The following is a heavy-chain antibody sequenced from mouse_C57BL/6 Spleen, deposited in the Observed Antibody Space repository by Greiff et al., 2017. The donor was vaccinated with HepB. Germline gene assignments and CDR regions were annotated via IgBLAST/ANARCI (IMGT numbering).Heavy chain of an antibody. D-gene: IGHD3-2*02. Sequence: VQLQQSGPELVKPGASVKISCKASGYTFTDYYMNWVKQSHGKSLEWIGDINPNNGGTSYNQKFKGKATLTVDKSSSTAYMELRSLTSEDSAVYYCARQTAQAFAYWGQGTLVTVSA. CDR3: ARQTAQAFAY. V-gene: IGHV1-26*01. CDR1: GYTFTDYY. J-gene: IGHJ3*01. CDR2: INPNNGGT.